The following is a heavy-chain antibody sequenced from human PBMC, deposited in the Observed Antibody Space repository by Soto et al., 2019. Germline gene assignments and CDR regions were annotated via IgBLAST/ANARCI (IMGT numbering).Heavy chain of an antibody. CDR1: GFSFRTYG. CDR2: ISPK. V-gene: IGHV3-33*01. J-gene: IGHJ3*01. CDR3: ARDDAFGNENAFDL. Sequence: PGGSLILSCAVSGFSFRTYGFHWVRQPPGRGLEWVAVISPKGHSDSVEGRFTISRDNSKDTLYLQMNNLRAEDTAVYYCARDDAFGNENAFDLWGQGTMVTVSS. D-gene: IGHD1-1*01.